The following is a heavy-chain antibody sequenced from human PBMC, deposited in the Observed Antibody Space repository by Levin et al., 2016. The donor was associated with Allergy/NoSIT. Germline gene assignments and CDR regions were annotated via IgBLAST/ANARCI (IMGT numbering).Heavy chain of an antibody. CDR2: ISGSSSYK. CDR1: GFTFNSYS. CDR3: ARDHYYDYYYYGMDV. D-gene: IGHD3-22*01. J-gene: IGHJ6*02. V-gene: IGHV3-21*01. Sequence: GGSLRLSCTASGFTFNSYSMNWVRQAPGKGLEWVSAISGSSSYKYYADSVKGRFTISRDNDKNSLYLQMNSLRAEDTAVYYCARDHYYDYYYYGMDVWGQGTTVTVSS.